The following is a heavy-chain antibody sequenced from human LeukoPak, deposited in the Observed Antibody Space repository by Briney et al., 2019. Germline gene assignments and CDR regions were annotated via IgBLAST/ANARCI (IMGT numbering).Heavy chain of an antibody. V-gene: IGHV3-53*01. CDR3: ARDRDDPFDI. Sequence: GGSLRLSCAASGFTFSSYSMNWVRQAPGKGLEWVSVIYSGGSTYYADSVKGRFTISRDNSKNTLYLQMNSLRAEDTAVYYCARDRDDPFDIWGQGTMVTVSS. CDR1: GFTFSSYS. J-gene: IGHJ3*02. CDR2: IYSGGST. D-gene: IGHD1-1*01.